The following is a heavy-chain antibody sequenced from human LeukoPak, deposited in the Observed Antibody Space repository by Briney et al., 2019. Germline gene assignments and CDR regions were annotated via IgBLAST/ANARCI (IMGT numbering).Heavy chain of an antibody. Sequence: GGSLRLSCAASGFSFNRYTMSWVRQAPGKGLEWVGRIKSKTDGGTTDYAAPVKGRFTISRDDSKNTLYLQMNSLKTEDTAVYYCTTRSDSESSIYYYYGMDVWGQGTTVTVSS. J-gene: IGHJ6*02. V-gene: IGHV3-15*01. CDR1: GFSFNRYT. CDR3: TTRSDSESSIYYYYGMDV. D-gene: IGHD3-22*01. CDR2: IKSKTDGGTT.